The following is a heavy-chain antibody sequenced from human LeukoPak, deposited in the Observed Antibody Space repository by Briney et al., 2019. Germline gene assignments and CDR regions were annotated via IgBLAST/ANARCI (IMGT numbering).Heavy chain of an antibody. Sequence: ASVKVSCKASGYTFTGYYMHWVRQAPGQGLEWMGWINPNSGGTNYAQKFQGRVTMTRDTSISTAYMELSRLGSDDTAVYYCATRGSSGRWSWFDPWGQGTLVTVSS. V-gene: IGHV1-2*02. D-gene: IGHD6-19*01. CDR3: ATRGSSGRWSWFDP. CDR1: GYTFTGYY. CDR2: INPNSGGT. J-gene: IGHJ5*02.